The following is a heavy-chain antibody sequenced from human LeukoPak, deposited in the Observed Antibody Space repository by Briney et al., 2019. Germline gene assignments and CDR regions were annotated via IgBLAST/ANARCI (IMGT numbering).Heavy chain of an antibody. D-gene: IGHD6-6*01. Sequence: PGGSLRLSCAASGFTFSSYEMNWVRQAPGKGLEWVSYISSSGSTIYYADSAKGRFTISRDNAKNTLYLQMNSLRAEDTAVYYCARGLSGYSSSLGYWGQGTLVTVSS. V-gene: IGHV3-48*03. CDR1: GFTFSSYE. J-gene: IGHJ4*02. CDR2: ISSSGSTI. CDR3: ARGLSGYSSSLGY.